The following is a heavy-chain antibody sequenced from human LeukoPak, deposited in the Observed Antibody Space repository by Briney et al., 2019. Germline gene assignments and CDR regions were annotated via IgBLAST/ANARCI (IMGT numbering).Heavy chain of an antibody. CDR2: IIPIFGTA. V-gene: IGHV1-69*05. CDR1: GGTFSSYA. CDR3: ARDPVDGAAAGDNWFDP. D-gene: IGHD6-13*01. J-gene: IGHJ5*02. Sequence: GASVKVSCKASGGTFSSYAISWVRQAPGQGLEWMGGIIPIFGTANYAQKFQGRVTITTDESTSTAYMELSSLRSEDTAVYYCARDPVDGAAAGDNWFDPWGQGTLVTVSS.